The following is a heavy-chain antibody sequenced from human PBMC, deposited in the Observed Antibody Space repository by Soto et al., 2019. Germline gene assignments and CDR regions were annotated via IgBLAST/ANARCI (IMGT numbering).Heavy chain of an antibody. D-gene: IGHD6-19*01. J-gene: IGHJ4*02. Sequence: QVQLVQSGAEVKKPGASVKVSCKASGYTFTGYYMHWVRQAPGQGLEWMGWINPNSGGTNYAQKFQGWVTMTRDTSISTAYMELSRLRSDDTAVHYCARSAAVAGKRFDYWGQGTLVTVSS. CDR1: GYTFTGYY. V-gene: IGHV1-2*04. CDR3: ARSAAVAGKRFDY. CDR2: INPNSGGT.